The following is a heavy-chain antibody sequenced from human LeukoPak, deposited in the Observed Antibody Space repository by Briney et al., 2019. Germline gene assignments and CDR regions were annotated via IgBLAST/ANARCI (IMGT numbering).Heavy chain of an antibody. CDR3: ARVAGSIDY. V-gene: IGHV1-8*03. CDR2: MNPNSGYT. Sequence: ASVKVSCKASGYTFTTYDINWVRQATGQGLEWKGWMNPNSGYTGYAQKFQGRVTITGDTSISTAYMELSSLRSEDTAVYYCARVAGSIDYWGQGTLVTVSS. J-gene: IGHJ4*02. CDR1: GYTFTTYD. D-gene: IGHD6-19*01.